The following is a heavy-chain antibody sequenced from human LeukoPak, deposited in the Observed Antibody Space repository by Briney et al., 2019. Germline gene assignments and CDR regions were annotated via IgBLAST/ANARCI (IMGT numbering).Heavy chain of an antibody. Sequence: GRSLRLSCAASGFTFSSYEMNWVRQAPGKGLEWVSYIDTSSSTMYYADSVMGRFTISRDNAKESLYLQMNSLRDEDTAVYYCAREDDSWGPNNLDLWGQGTMVTASS. J-gene: IGHJ3*01. CDR2: IDTSSSTM. CDR3: AREDDSWGPNNLDL. D-gene: IGHD7-27*01. CDR1: GFTFSSYE. V-gene: IGHV3-48*03.